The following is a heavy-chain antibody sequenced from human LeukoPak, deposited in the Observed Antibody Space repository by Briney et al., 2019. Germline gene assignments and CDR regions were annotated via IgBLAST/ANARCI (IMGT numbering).Heavy chain of an antibody. D-gene: IGHD2-2*01. CDR1: GYTFTGYY. CDR2: INPNSGGT. Sequence: ASVKVSCKASGYTFTGYYMHWVRQAPGQGLEWMGWINPNSGGTNYAQKFQGRVTMTRDTSISTAYMELSRLRSDDTAVYYCARGIHYCSSTSCYSHFDYWGQGTLVTVSS. J-gene: IGHJ4*02. CDR3: ARGIHYCSSTSCYSHFDY. V-gene: IGHV1-2*02.